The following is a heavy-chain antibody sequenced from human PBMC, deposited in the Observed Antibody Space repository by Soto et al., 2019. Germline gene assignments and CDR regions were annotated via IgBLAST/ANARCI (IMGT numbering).Heavy chain of an antibody. CDR2: ITNKIDGYTT. J-gene: IGHJ6*02. Sequence: EMQMVESGGGLVQPGGSLRLSCAASGFTFSDHYMDWVRQAPGKGLEWVGRITNKIDGYTTSYAAPVEGRFIVSRDDSRNLMFLHMNNLKTEDTAVYICARAADGHGSDVWGQGSTVIVSS. V-gene: IGHV3-72*01. CDR3: ARAADGHGSDV. CDR1: GFTFSDHY. D-gene: IGHD6-25*01.